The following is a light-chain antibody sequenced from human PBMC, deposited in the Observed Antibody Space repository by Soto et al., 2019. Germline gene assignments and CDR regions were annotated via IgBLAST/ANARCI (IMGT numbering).Light chain of an antibody. CDR3: SSYTTTSTLNVV. V-gene: IGLV2-14*01. CDR1: SSDVGGYNS. Sequence: QSALTQPASVSGSPGQSITISCTGTSSDVGGYNSVSWYQLLPGNAPKLMIYEVSNRPSGVSNRFSGSKSGNTASLTISGLQAEDEADYYCSSYTTTSTLNVVFGGGTKLTVL. J-gene: IGLJ2*01. CDR2: EVS.